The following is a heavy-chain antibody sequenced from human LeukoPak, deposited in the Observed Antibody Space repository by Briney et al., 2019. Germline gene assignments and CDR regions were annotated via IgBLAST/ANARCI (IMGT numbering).Heavy chain of an antibody. J-gene: IGHJ4*02. CDR1: GIWVTRGG. Sequence: GGPLQVYPEWSGIWVTRGGGGRIRRMPGKGLEWMGIIYPGDSDTRYSPSFQGQGTISADKSISTAYLQWSSLKASDTAMYYCARTPLFHWGSVKEDYWGQGTLVTVSS. CDR2: IYPGDSDT. D-gene: IGHD7-27*01. CDR3: ARTPLFHWGSVKEDY. V-gene: IGHV5-51*01.